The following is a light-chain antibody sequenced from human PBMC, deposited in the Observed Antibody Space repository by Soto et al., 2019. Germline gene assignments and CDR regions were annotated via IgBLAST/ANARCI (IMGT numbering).Light chain of an antibody. CDR3: QQYNNWPPLT. CDR1: QSVSSSY. CDR2: GAS. V-gene: IGKV3-15*01. J-gene: IGKJ4*01. Sequence: EIVLTQSPGTLSLSPGERATLSCRAIQSVSSSYLVWHQQKPGQAPRLLIYGASTRATGVPARFSGSGSGTEFTLTVSSLQSADFALYFCQQYNNWPPLTFGGGTKVDIK.